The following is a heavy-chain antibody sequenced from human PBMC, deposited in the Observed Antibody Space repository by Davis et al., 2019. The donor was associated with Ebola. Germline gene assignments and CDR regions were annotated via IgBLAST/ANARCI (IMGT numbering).Heavy chain of an antibody. CDR1: GGSISSGGYS. V-gene: IGHV4-30-2*01. CDR3: AREDYSGAFDI. Sequence: MPSETLSLTCTVSGGSISSGGYSWSWIRQTPGKGLEWIGYIYHRGNTYYNPSLRSRVTISLDRSKNQFSLKLNSVTAADTAVYYCAREDYSGAFDIWGQGTMVTVSS. CDR2: IYHRGNT. J-gene: IGHJ3*02. D-gene: IGHD4-11*01.